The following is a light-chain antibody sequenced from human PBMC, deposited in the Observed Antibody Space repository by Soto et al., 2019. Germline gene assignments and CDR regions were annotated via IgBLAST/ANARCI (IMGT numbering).Light chain of an antibody. Sequence: QSVLTQPASVSGSPGQSITISCAGTSSDVGTYAYVSWYQQHPGTAPKLIIYDVTNRPSGVSDRFSGSKSGNTASLTISGLQAEDEADYYCSSYTTSSLGVFGGGTKLTVL. CDR1: SSDVGTYAY. CDR3: SSYTTSSLGV. CDR2: DVT. J-gene: IGLJ3*02. V-gene: IGLV2-14*01.